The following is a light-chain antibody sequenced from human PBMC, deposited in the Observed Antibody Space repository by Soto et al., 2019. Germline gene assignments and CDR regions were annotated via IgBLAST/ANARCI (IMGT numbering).Light chain of an antibody. CDR2: KAS. V-gene: IGKV1-5*03. CDR1: QSISSW. Sequence: DIPMTQSPSTLSASVGDRVTITCRASQSISSWLAWYQQKPGKAPKLLIYKASSLESGVPSRFSGSGSGTEFTLTISSLQPDDLATYYCQQYKSYSTFGQGTKVEIK. J-gene: IGKJ1*01. CDR3: QQYKSYST.